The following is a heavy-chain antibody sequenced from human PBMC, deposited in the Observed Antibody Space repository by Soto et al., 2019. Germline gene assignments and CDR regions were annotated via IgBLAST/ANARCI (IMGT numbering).Heavy chain of an antibody. CDR1: GFTFNSYL. CDR3: ARPLVAPVAGPYYYGMDG. V-gene: IGHV3-33*01. CDR2: IWYDGNTK. D-gene: IGHD6-19*01. J-gene: IGHJ6*02. Sequence: GGTLRLSCTASGFTFNSYLFNWVRQAPGKGLEWVAVIWYDGNTKYYAAAVKGRFTISRDNLRSTVYLQMNSLPAEDTAVYYCARPLVAPVAGPYYYGMDGWGQGTTVAVSS.